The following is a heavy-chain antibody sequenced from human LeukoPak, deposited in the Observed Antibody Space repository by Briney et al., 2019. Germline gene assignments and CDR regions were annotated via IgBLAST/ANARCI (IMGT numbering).Heavy chain of an antibody. J-gene: IGHJ4*02. Sequence: SETLSLTCAVYGGSFSGYYWSWIRQPPGKGLEWIGEINHSGSTNYNPSLKSRVTISVDTSKNQFSLKLSSVTAADTAVYYCARLPPYIYDSSGYYDYWGQGTLVTVSS. CDR3: ARLPPYIYDSSGYYDY. D-gene: IGHD3-22*01. CDR1: GGSFSGYY. V-gene: IGHV4-34*01. CDR2: INHSGST.